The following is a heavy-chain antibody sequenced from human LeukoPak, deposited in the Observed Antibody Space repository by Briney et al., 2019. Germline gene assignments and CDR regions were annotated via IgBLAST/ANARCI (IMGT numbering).Heavy chain of an antibody. Sequence: GGSLRLSCAASGFTFSSYTINWVRQAPGKGLEWVSSISSSSYIYYADSVRGRFTISRDNAKNSLYLQMNSLRAEDTAVYYCARDRRGYCSSTSCYFGMDVWGQGTTVTVSS. J-gene: IGHJ6*02. CDR2: ISSSSYI. CDR1: GFTFSSYT. CDR3: ARDRRGYCSSTSCYFGMDV. D-gene: IGHD2-2*01. V-gene: IGHV3-21*01.